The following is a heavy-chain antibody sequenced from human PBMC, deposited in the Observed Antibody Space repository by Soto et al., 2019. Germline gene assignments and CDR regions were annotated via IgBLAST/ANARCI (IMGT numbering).Heavy chain of an antibody. J-gene: IGHJ4*02. V-gene: IGHV5-10-1*01. CDR1: GYSFAGYW. CDR2: IDPSDSQT. CDR3: ARQIYDSDTGPNFQYYFDS. D-gene: IGHD3-22*01. Sequence: GESMKISCKVSGYSFAGYWITWVRQKPGKGLEWMGRIDPSDSQTYYSPSFRGHVTISVTKSITTVFLQWSSLRASDTAMYYCARQIYDSDTGPNFQYYFDSWGQGTPVTVSS.